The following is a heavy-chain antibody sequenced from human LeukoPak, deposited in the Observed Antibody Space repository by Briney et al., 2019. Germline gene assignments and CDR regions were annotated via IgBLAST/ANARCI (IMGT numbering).Heavy chain of an antibody. CDR3: ARGTDTKPFWSGYWVDV. V-gene: IGHV3-30*03. CDR1: GFTFSSSA. D-gene: IGHD3-3*01. Sequence: GGSLRLSCAASGFTFSSSAMHWVRQAPGKGLEWVAVISYDESNKYYADSVKGRFTISRDDSKNTLYLQMNSLRAEDTAVYYCARGTDTKPFWSGYWVDVWGQGTTVTVSS. CDR2: ISYDESNK. J-gene: IGHJ6*02.